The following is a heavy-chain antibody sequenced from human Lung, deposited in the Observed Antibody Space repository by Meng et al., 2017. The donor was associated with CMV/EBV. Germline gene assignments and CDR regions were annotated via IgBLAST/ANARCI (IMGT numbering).Heavy chain of an antibody. D-gene: IGHD1-14*01. Sequence: GSLRLXCSVSGASISSGTRYWGWIRQPPGKGLEWIGSIYSGGQTFYSPSLRSRVTLAVDRTKNQFSLKMTSVTAADTAVYFGAKFPDRRDTGFWGRGALVTVSS. J-gene: IGHJ4*03. CDR3: AKFPDRRDTGF. CDR1: GASISSGTRY. CDR2: IYSGGQT. V-gene: IGHV4-39*01.